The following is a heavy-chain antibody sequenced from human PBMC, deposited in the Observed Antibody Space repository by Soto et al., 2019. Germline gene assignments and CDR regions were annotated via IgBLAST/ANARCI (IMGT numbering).Heavy chain of an antibody. V-gene: IGHV3-7*03. CDR3: AKDGPDDSSGYFSFEY. CDR1: GFTFSNYW. J-gene: IGHJ4*02. D-gene: IGHD3-22*01. Sequence: GWSLRLSCAASGFTFSNYWMNWVRQAPGKGLEWVANIKQDGSEKNYVDSVKGRFTISRDKAKNSLYLQMNSLSDEDTAVFYCAKDGPDDSSGYFSFEYCGQGS. CDR2: IKQDGSEK.